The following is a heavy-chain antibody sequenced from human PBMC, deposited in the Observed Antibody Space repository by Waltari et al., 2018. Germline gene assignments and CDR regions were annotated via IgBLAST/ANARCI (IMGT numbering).Heavy chain of an antibody. D-gene: IGHD4-17*01. CDR2: IDYRGTT. CDR1: GGSLVSNDYY. V-gene: IGHV4-39*02. CDR3: ARRRTTLTTYYFDY. Sequence: QLQLQESGPGLVKPSETLSLTCSVSGGSLVSNDYYWCWIRQPPGKGLEWIGSIDYRGTTYYTPSRRSRVTISIDTSKNHCSLRLTSVTAADTAVFFCARRRTTLTTYYFDYWGQGTLVTVSP. J-gene: IGHJ4*02.